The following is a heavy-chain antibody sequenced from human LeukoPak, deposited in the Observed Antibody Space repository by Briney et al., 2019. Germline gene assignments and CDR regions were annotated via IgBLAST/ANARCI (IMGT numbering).Heavy chain of an antibody. J-gene: IGHJ4*02. CDR3: ATLMAHLDY. V-gene: IGHV1-2*02. CDR2: LNPNSGDT. CDR1: GYTITGYY. D-gene: IGHD2-8*01. Sequence: ASVKVSCKAFGYTITGYYIHWVRQAPGQGLEWMGWLNPNSGDTNYAQKLQGRVTMTRDTTISTAYMELSRLRSDDTAVFYCATLMAHLDYWGQGTLVTVSS.